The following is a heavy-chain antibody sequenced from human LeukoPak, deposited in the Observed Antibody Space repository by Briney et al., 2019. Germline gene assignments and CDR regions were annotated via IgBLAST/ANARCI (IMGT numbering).Heavy chain of an antibody. J-gene: IGHJ3*02. D-gene: IGHD3-10*01. CDR1: GYTFTSYG. V-gene: IGHV1-2*02. CDR2: INPNRGGT. Sequence: ASVKVSCKASGYTFTSYGISWVRPAPGQGLEWMGWINPNRGGTNYAQKFQGRVTMTRDTSISTAYMELSRLRSDDTAVYYCARDFGDTAFDIWGQGTMVTVSS. CDR3: ARDFGDTAFDI.